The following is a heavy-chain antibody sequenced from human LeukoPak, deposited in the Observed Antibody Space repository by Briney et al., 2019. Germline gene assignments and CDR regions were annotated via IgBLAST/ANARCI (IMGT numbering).Heavy chain of an antibody. V-gene: IGHV1-69*13. CDR3: ARDRPDYYYDSSGYYMGY. Sequence: SVKVSCKASGYTFTSYYMHWVRQAPGQGLEWMGGIIPIFGTANYAQKFQGRVTITADESTSTAYMELSRLRSDDTAVYYCARDRPDYYYDSSGYYMGYWGQGTLVTVSS. CDR2: IIPIFGTA. J-gene: IGHJ4*02. D-gene: IGHD3-22*01. CDR1: GYTFTSYY.